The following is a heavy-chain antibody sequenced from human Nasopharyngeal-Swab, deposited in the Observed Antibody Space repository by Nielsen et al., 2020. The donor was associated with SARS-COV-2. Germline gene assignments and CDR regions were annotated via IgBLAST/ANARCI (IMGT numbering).Heavy chain of an antibody. CDR2: ININTGNP. CDR3: ARWFYGMDV. Sequence: ASVKVSCKAAGYTFTNYVMNWVRQAPGQGLDWMGWININTGNPTYAQGLTGRFVFSFDTSVNTAYLQISGLRADDTAVYYCARWFYGMDVWGQGTTVTVSS. V-gene: IGHV7-4-1*02. D-gene: IGHD3-22*01. CDR1: GYTFTNYV. J-gene: IGHJ6*02.